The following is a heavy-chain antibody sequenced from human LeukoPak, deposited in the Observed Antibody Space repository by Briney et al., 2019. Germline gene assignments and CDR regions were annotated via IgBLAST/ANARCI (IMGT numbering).Heavy chain of an antibody. CDR1: GGSISTDIYH. CDR2: IFYTGTT. CDR3: ATSPPNYDFWSGYFSGAYYYYGMDV. D-gene: IGHD3-3*01. V-gene: IGHV4-39*01. Sequence: SETLSLTRTVSGGSISTDIYHWGWIRQSPGKGPEWVGSIFYTGTTYYSPSLKSRLTISLDTSKNQFSLKLTSVTAADTAVYYCATSPPNYDFWSGYFSGAYYYYGMDVWGQGTTVTVSS. J-gene: IGHJ6*02.